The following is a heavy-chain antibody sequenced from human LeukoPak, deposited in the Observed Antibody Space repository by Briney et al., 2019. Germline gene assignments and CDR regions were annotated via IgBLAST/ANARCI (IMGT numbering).Heavy chain of an antibody. Sequence: PSGTLSLTCTVSGGSISNYYWCWMLQPPRKRRVWRGYVSYSGSSSSNTPPPSRVTTSVDNTNNQFFLLLSSATASDPAAFYCARLQGRGDSYLDYGGEGTLVTVPS. CDR1: GGSISNYY. J-gene: IGHJ4*02. CDR3: ARLQGRGDSYLDY. CDR2: VSYSGSS. D-gene: IGHD5-12*01. V-gene: IGHV4-59*08.